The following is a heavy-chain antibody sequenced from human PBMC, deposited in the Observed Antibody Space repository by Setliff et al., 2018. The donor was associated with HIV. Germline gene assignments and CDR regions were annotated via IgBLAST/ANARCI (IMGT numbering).Heavy chain of an antibody. Sequence: ASVKVSCKASGYTFTGYYMHWVRQAPGQGLEWMGWINPNSGGTNYAQKFQGRVTMTRDTSISTAYMELSRLRSDDTAVYYCARGVVWEITFGGVIHCVTTVTLYYYYYYMDVWGKGTTVTVSS. CDR2: INPNSGGT. CDR1: GYTFTGYY. V-gene: IGHV1-2*02. J-gene: IGHJ6*03. CDR3: ARGVVWEITFGGVIHCVTTVTLYYYYYYMDV. D-gene: IGHD3-16*01.